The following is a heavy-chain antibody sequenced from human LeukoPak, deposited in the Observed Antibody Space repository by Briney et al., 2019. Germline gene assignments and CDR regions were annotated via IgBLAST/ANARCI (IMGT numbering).Heavy chain of an antibody. D-gene: IGHD2-8*01. V-gene: IGHV1-69*13. J-gene: IGHJ4*02. CDR3: ASTHCTNGVCRYYFDY. CDR1: GGTFSSYA. CDR2: IIPIFGTA. Sequence: EASVNVSCKASGGTFSSYAISWVRQAPGQGLEWMGGIIPIFGTANYAQKFQGRVTITADESTSTAYMELSSLRSEDTAVYYCASTHCTNGVCRYYFDYWGQGTLVTVSS.